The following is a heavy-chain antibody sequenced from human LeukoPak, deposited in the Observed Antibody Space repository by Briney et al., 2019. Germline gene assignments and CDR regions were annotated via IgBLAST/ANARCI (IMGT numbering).Heavy chain of an antibody. CDR3: AGSVVTPYYYYYGMDV. V-gene: IGHV1-3*01. J-gene: IGHJ6*02. D-gene: IGHD4-23*01. Sequence: ASVKVSCKASGYTFTSYAMHWVRQAPGQRLEWMGWINAGNGNTKYSQKFQGRVTITRDTSASTAYMELSSLRSEDTAVYYCAGSVVTPYYYYYGMDVWGQGTTVTVSS. CDR2: INAGNGNT. CDR1: GYTFTSYA.